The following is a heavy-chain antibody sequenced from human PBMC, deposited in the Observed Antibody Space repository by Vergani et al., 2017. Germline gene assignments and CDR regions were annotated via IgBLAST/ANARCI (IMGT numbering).Heavy chain of an antibody. D-gene: IGHD3-16*01. Sequence: QVQLQESGPGLVKPSQTLSLTCTVSGGSISSDRYYWSWIRQPAGKGLEWIGRMYTSGSSTYNPSLKSRVSMSVDTSKNQFFLKLSSVTAADTAVYYCARVYYGVRWGTYQAVDAFDIGGLGTMVTVSS. CDR2: MYTSGSS. V-gene: IGHV4-61*02. J-gene: IGHJ3*02. CDR1: GGSISSDRYY. CDR3: ARVYYGVRWGTYQAVDAFDI.